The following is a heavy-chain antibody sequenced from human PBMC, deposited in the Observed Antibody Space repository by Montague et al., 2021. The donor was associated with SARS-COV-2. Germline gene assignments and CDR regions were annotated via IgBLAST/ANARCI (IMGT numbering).Heavy chain of an antibody. D-gene: IGHD6-19*01. CDR3: MRAGGYVIRPPV. CDR1: GASIVNTDC. Sequence: SETLSLTCAVSGASIVNTDCWSWVRQPPGKGLEWIGEIYDTASTNYNPSLKSRVTMSVDKFNNQVSLQLKYLTAADTAVYFCMRAGGYVIRPPVWGQGALVIVSS. V-gene: IGHV4-4*02. CDR2: IYDTAST. J-gene: IGHJ4*02.